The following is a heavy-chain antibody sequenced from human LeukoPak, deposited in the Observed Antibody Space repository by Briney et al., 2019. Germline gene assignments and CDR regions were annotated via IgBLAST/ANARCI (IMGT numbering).Heavy chain of an antibody. V-gene: IGHV1-18*01. Sequence: ASVKVSCKASGYTFTSYGISWVRQAPGQGLEWMGWISAYNGNTNYAQKLQGRVTMTTDTSTSTAYMELRSLRSDDTAVYYCARDLYYYDSRGYYSPDPDPYFQHWGQGTLVTVSS. CDR3: ARDLYYYDSRGYYSPDPDPYFQH. D-gene: IGHD3-22*01. CDR2: ISAYNGNT. J-gene: IGHJ1*01. CDR1: GYTFTSYG.